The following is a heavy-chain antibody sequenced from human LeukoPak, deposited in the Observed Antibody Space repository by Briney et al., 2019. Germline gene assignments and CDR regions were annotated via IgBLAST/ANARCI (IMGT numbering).Heavy chain of an antibody. CDR1: GGSFSGYY. J-gene: IGHJ4*02. CDR3: ARVAAAGTDGLDY. Sequence: NPSETLSLTCAVYGGSFSGYYWSWIRQPPGKGPEWIGEINHSGSTNYNPSLKSRVTISVDTSKNQFSLKLSSVTAADTAVYYCARVAAAGTDGLDYWGQGTLVTVSS. V-gene: IGHV4-34*01. CDR2: INHSGST. D-gene: IGHD6-13*01.